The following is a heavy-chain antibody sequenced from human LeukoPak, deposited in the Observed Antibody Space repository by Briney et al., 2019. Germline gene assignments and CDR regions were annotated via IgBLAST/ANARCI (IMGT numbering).Heavy chain of an antibody. V-gene: IGHV5-51*01. J-gene: IGHJ4*02. CDR2: IYPGDSDT. CDR1: GYRFTNYW. CDR3: VRVYSGSYSIDY. D-gene: IGHD1-26*01. Sequence: KDGESLKISCEGSGYRFTNYWIGWVRQLSAKGLEWMGVIYPGDSDTRYSPSFQGQVTISVGKSSSTAYLQWSSLKASDTAMYYCVRVYSGSYSIDYWGQGTLVSVSS.